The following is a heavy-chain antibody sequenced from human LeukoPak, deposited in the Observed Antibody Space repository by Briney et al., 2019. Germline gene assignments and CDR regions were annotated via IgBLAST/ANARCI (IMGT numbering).Heavy chain of an antibody. V-gene: IGHV4-31*03. CDR1: GGSISSGGYY. CDR2: IYYSGTT. Sequence: SQTLSLTCTVSGGSISSGGYYWSWIRQHPGKGLEWIGYIYYSGTTNYNPSPKSRVTISLDTSKNQFSLKLSSVTVADTAVYYCARDPYSSSWYAFDIWGQGTMVTVSS. CDR3: ARDPYSSSWYAFDI. D-gene: IGHD6-13*01. J-gene: IGHJ3*02.